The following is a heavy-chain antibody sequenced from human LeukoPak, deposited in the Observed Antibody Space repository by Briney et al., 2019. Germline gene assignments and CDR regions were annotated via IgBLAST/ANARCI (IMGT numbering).Heavy chain of an antibody. CDR2: ISSSSSTI. J-gene: IGHJ4*02. D-gene: IGHD1-26*01. CDR1: GFTFSTYS. Sequence: GSLRLSCTASGFTFSTYSMNWVRQAPGKGLEWVSFISSSSSTIFYANSVKGRFTISRDNAKNSLYLQMNSLRAEDTAVYYCAREGGSYSVHSWGQGTLVTVSS. CDR3: AREGGSYSVHS. V-gene: IGHV3-48*01.